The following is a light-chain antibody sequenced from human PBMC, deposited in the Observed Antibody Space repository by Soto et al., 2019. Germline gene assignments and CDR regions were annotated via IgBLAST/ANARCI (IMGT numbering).Light chain of an antibody. V-gene: IGKV3D-20*02. Sequence: EIVLTQSPGTLSLSPGERASLSCRASQSVSSNYLAWFQQKPGQAPRLLISGASNRASDIPDRFSGSGSGTDFTLTISSLEPEDSAVYYCQQRHMWPITFGQGTRLEIK. J-gene: IGKJ5*01. CDR1: QSVSSNY. CDR3: QQRHMWPIT. CDR2: GAS.